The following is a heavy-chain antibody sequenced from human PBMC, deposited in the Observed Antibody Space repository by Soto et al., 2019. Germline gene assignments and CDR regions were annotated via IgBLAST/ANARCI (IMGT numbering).Heavy chain of an antibody. J-gene: IGHJ4*02. Sequence: QVQLQESGPGLVKPSQTLSLTCTVSGGSISSGDYYWSWIRQPPGQGLEWIGYTYYSRSTYYNPSVKSRVTISVDTSKNQLSLKLSSVTAADTAVYYCARGRSGQTPFDFWGQGTLVTVSS. D-gene: IGHD3-10*01. CDR2: TYYSRST. V-gene: IGHV4-30-4*01. CDR3: ARGRSGQTPFDF. CDR1: GGSISSGDYY.